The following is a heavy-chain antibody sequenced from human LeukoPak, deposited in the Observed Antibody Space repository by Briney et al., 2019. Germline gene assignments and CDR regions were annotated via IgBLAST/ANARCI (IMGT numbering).Heavy chain of an antibody. J-gene: IGHJ4*02. Sequence: GASVKVSCKASGYTFTGYYMHWVRQAPGQGLEWIGWINPNSGGTNYAQKFQGRVTMTRDTSISTAYMELSRLRSDDTAVYYCARTTYYYDSSGHYLLDYWGQGTLVTVSS. CDR2: INPNSGGT. CDR3: ARTTYYYDSSGHYLLDY. D-gene: IGHD3-22*01. CDR1: GYTFTGYY. V-gene: IGHV1-2*02.